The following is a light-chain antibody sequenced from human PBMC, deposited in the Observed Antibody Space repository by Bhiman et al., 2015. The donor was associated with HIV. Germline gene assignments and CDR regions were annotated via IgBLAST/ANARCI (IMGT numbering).Light chain of an antibody. CDR2: RNN. CDR1: SSNIGGNT. CDR3: CSYAGGNSPVI. J-gene: IGLJ2*01. V-gene: IGLV1-44*01. Sequence: QSVLTQPPSASGTPGQRVTISCSGSSSNIGGNTVNWYQQFPGAAPRLLIYRNNQRPSGVSNRFSGSKSDNTASLTISGLQAEDEGGYYCCSYAGGNSPVIFGGGTKLTVL.